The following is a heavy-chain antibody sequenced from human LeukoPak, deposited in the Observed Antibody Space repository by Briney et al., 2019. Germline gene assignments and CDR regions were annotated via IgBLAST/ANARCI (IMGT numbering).Heavy chain of an antibody. CDR3: ARSYIVVVPAVYFDY. V-gene: IGHV1-3*01. CDR2: INGGDGNT. Sequence: GASVKLSCKTSEYTFSTYAIQWVRQAPGQRLEWMGWINGGDGNTKFSQKFQGRVTITRDTSASSSYMELSSLRSEDTAVYYCARSYIVVVPAVYFDYWGQGTLVTVSS. CDR1: EYTFSTYA. D-gene: IGHD2-2*01. J-gene: IGHJ4*02.